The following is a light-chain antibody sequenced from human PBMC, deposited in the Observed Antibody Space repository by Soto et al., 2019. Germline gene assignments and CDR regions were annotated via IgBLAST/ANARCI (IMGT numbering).Light chain of an antibody. V-gene: IGLV2-11*01. CDR3: SSYTSSRAYV. Sequence: QSALTQPRSVSGSPGQSVTISCTGTSSDVGVSRSVSWYQQHPGKAPKLIISDVTKRPSGVPYRFSGSKSGNTASLTISGLQAEDEADYYCSSYTSSRAYVFGIGTKVTVL. CDR1: SSDVGVSRS. J-gene: IGLJ1*01. CDR2: DVT.